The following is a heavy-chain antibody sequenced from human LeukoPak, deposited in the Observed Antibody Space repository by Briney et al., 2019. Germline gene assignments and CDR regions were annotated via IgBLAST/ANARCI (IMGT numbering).Heavy chain of an antibody. J-gene: IGHJ4*02. CDR3: ARDQGITMVRGVIITAQFCDY. D-gene: IGHD3-10*01. CDR1: GFTFSSYW. V-gene: IGHV3-7*01. CDR2: IKQDGSEK. Sequence: GGSLRLSCAASGFTFSSYWMSWVRQAPGKGLEWVANIKQDGSEKYYVDSVKGRFTISRDNAKNSLYLQMNSLRAEDTAVYYCARDQGITMVRGVIITAQFCDYWGQGTLVTVSS.